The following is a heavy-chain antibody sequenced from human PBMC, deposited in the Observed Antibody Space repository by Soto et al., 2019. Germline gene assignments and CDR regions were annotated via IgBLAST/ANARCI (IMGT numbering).Heavy chain of an antibody. J-gene: IGHJ5*02. V-gene: IGHV3-23*01. CDR2: ISGSGGST. D-gene: IGHD3-3*01. CDR3: ARRDSWNAYNNWFDP. CDR1: GFTFSSYA. Sequence: GGSLRLSCAASGFTFSSYAMSWVRQAPGKGLEWVSAISGSGGSTYYADSVKGRFTISRDNSKNTLYLQMNSLRAEDTAVYYCARRDSWNAYNNWFDPWGQGALVTVSS.